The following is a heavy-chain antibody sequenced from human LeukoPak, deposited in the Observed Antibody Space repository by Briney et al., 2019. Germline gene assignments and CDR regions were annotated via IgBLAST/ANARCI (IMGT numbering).Heavy chain of an antibody. V-gene: IGHV4-34*01. CDR3: TRAVAGHPD. Sequence: PSETLSLTCAVSGVAISNYYWSWVRQSPRKGLEWIGEINHSGYTNYNPSLKSRVTMSIDTSKNQFSLMLTSVTAADTAVYYCTRAVAGHPDWGQGTLVTVSS. J-gene: IGHJ4*02. CDR1: GVAISNYY. CDR2: INHSGYT. D-gene: IGHD6-19*01.